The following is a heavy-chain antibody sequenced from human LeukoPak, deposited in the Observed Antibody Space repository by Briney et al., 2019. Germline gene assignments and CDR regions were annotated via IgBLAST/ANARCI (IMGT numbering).Heavy chain of an antibody. CDR3: ATDSIGTVTTLYYYYGMDV. Sequence: GASVKVSCKASGYTFTSFDINWVRQASGQVLEWMGGMNPNSGNTDYAQKFQGRVTMTRNTSKSTAYMELSSLRSEDTAVYYCATDSIGTVTTLYYYYGMDVWGQGTTVTVSS. D-gene: IGHD4-17*01. CDR1: GYTFTSFD. CDR2: MNPNSGNT. J-gene: IGHJ6*02. V-gene: IGHV1-8*01.